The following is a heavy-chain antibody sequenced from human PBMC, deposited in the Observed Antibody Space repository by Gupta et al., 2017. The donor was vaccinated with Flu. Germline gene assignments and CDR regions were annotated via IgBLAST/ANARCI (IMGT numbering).Heavy chain of an antibody. CDR1: GFTFSSYG. CDR3: ARDPNSSSWYYYYYYGMDV. V-gene: IGHV3-33*01. CDR2: IWYDGSNK. Sequence: QVQLVESGGGVVQPGRSLRLSCAASGFTFSSYGMHWVRQAPGKGLEWVAVIWYDGSNKYYADSVKGRFTISRDNSKNTLYLQMNSLRAEDTAVYYCARDPNSSSWYYYYYYGMDVWGQGTTVTVSS. J-gene: IGHJ6*02. D-gene: IGHD6-13*01.